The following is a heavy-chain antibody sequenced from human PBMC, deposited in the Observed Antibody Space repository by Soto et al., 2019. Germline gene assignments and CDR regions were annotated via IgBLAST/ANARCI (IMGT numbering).Heavy chain of an antibody. V-gene: IGHV4-4*07. CDR1: GGSINTFY. Sequence: SETLSLTCTVPGGSINTFYWSWVRQPAGKGLEWIGRIFSSGSTSFNPSPESRVAMSVDTSKNHFSLNLSSVTAADMAVYYCAREGSYSAYNFAHGIQLWSFDFWGQGALVTVSS. D-gene: IGHD5-12*01. CDR3: AREGSYSAYNFAHGIQLWSFDF. CDR2: IFSSGST. J-gene: IGHJ4*02.